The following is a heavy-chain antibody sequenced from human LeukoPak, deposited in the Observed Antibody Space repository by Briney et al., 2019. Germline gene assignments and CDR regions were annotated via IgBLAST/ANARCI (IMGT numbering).Heavy chain of an antibody. J-gene: IGHJ4*02. V-gene: IGHV3-66*01. D-gene: IGHD6-19*01. CDR2: IYSGGTT. Sequence: PGGSLRLSCAASRFTVSSSNYMTWVRQAPGKGLEWVSVIYSGGTTYYADSVKGRFTISRDNSKNTLYLQMNSLRAGDTAVYYCARGAVYSSGWYDYWGQGTLVTVSS. CDR1: RFTVSSSNY. CDR3: ARGAVYSSGWYDY.